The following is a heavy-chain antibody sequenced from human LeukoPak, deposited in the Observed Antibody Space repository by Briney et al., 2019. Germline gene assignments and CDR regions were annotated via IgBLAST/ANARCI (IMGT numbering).Heavy chain of an antibody. CDR1: GGSISSGDYY. CDR2: IYYSGST. CDR3: ARRLVVPAAIFGKFDY. V-gene: IGHV4-30-4*01. D-gene: IGHD2-2*01. Sequence: SETLSLACTVSGGSISSGDYYWSWIRQPPGKGLEWIGYIYYSGSTYYNPSLKSRVTISIDTSKNQFSLKLSSVTAADTAVFYCARRLVVPAAIFGKFDYWGQGTLVTVSS. J-gene: IGHJ4*02.